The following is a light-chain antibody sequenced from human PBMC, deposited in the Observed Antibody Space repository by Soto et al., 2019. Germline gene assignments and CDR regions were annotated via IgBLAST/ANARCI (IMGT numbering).Light chain of an antibody. V-gene: IGLV2-14*01. CDR2: AVS. CDR3: SSYSISTAYL. CDR1: SSDVGLYDY. J-gene: IGLJ1*01. Sequence: QSALTQPASVSGSPGQSITISCTGTSSDVGLYDYVSWYQQHPGKAPQLMIYAVSNRPSGVSNRFSASKSGNTASLTISVLQAEDEADYFCSSYSISTAYLFGAGTKLTVL.